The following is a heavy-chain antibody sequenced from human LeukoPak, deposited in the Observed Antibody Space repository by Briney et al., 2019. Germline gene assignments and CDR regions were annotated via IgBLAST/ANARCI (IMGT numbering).Heavy chain of an antibody. J-gene: IGHJ4*02. CDR2: FYYSGST. Sequence: SETLSLTCTVSGGSISSYYWSWIRQPPGKGLKWIGYFYYSGSTNYNPSLKRRVTISGDTSKNQFSLKLNSVTAADTAVYYCATSRGVLTPFDYWGQGTLVTVSS. D-gene: IGHD3-10*01. V-gene: IGHV4-59*01. CDR3: ATSRGVLTPFDY. CDR1: GGSISSYY.